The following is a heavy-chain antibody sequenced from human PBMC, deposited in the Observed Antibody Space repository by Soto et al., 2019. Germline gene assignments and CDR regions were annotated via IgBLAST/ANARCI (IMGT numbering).Heavy chain of an antibody. D-gene: IGHD6-19*01. CDR1: GFTFSSYG. CDR2: ISYDGSNK. J-gene: IGHJ4*02. V-gene: IGHV3-30*18. Sequence: GGSLRLSCAASGFTFSSYGMHWVRQAPGKGLEWVAVISYDGSNKYYADSVKGRFTISRDNSKNTLYLQMNSLRAEDTAVYYCAKISHGSGWYRSGYYFDYWGQGTLVTVSS. CDR3: AKISHGSGWYRSGYYFDY.